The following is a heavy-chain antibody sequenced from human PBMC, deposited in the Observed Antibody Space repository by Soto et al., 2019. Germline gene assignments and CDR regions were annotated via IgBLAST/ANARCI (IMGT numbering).Heavy chain of an antibody. CDR3: ARTSSAYFDY. D-gene: IGHD2-15*01. J-gene: IGHJ4*02. V-gene: IGHV5-51*01. CDR1: GYSFTNYW. CDR2: IYPGDSDT. Sequence: PGESLKISCKASGYSFTNYWIAWVRQMPGKGLEWMGIIYPGDSDTRYSPSFQGQVTISADKSISTAYLQWSTLKASDTAMYFCARTSSAYFDYWGQGTLVTVSS.